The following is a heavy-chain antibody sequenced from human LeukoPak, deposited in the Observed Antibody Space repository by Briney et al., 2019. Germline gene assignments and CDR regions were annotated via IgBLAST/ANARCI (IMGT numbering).Heavy chain of an antibody. V-gene: IGHV3-23*01. Sequence: EGSLRLSCAASGFTFSSYAMSWVRQAPGKGLEWVSAISGSGGSTYYADSVKGRFTISRDNSKNTLYLQMNSLRAEDTAVYYCAKYRYGVLWFGESIIDYWGQGTLVTVSS. CDR3: AKYRYGVLWFGESIIDY. J-gene: IGHJ4*02. CDR2: ISGSGGST. D-gene: IGHD3-10*01. CDR1: GFTFSSYA.